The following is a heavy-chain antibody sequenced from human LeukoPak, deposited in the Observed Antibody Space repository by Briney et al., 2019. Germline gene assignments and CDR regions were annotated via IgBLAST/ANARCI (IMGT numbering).Heavy chain of an antibody. D-gene: IGHD3-3*01. CDR2: ISAYNGNT. J-gene: IGHJ3*02. V-gene: IGHV1-18*01. Sequence: ASVTVSCKASGYTFTSYGISWVRQAPGQGLEWMGWISAYNGNTNYAQKLQGRVTMTTDTSTSTAYMELRSLRSDDTAVYYCATSRITIFGDAFDIWGQGTMVTVSS. CDR1: GYTFTSYG. CDR3: ATSRITIFGDAFDI.